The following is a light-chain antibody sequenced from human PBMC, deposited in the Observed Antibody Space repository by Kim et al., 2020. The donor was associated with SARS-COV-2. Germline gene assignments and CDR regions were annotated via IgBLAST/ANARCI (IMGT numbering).Light chain of an antibody. CDR1: SSNIGSNY. CDR2: SNN. CDR3: AAWDDSLSALYV. V-gene: IGLV1-47*02. J-gene: IGLJ1*01. Sequence: QSVLTQPPSASGTPGQRFTISCSGSSSNIGSNYVYWYQQLPGTAPKLLIYSNNQRPSGVPDRFSGSKSGTSASLAISGLRSEDEADYYCAAWDDSLSALYVFGTGTKVTVL.